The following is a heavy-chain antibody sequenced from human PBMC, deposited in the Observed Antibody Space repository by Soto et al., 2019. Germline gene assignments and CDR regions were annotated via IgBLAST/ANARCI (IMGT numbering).Heavy chain of an antibody. CDR2: VSASGSDT. CDR3: ARVAPPIAAGAFDV. D-gene: IGHD6-6*01. V-gene: IGHV3-23*01. J-gene: IGHJ3*01. Sequence: EVQLLESGGGLEQPGGSLRLSCSASGFIFSSYDMGWVRQAPGRGLEWVSGVSASGSDTSYADSVRGRFTISRDNSKNTLYLQMNSLRVEDSAVFYCARVAPPIAAGAFDVWGQGTLVIVSS. CDR1: GFIFSSYD.